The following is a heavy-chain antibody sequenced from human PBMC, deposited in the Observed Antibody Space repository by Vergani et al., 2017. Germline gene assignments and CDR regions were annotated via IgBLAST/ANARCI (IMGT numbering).Heavy chain of an antibody. V-gene: IGHV4-59*01. CDR1: GGSISSYY. CDR3: ARDIGDY. CDR2: IYYSGST. Sequence: QVQLQESGPGLVKPSETLSLTCTVSGGSISSYYWSWIRQPPGKGLEWIGYIYYSGSTNYNPSLKSRVTISVDTSKNQFSLKLSSVTAADTAGYYCARDIGDYWGQGTLVTVSS. J-gene: IGHJ4*02.